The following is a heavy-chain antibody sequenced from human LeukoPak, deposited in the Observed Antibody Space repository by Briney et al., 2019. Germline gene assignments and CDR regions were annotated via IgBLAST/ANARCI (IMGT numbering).Heavy chain of an antibody. D-gene: IGHD2-15*01. V-gene: IGHV3-21*01. Sequence: GGSLRLSCAVSGFTFSSYSINWVRQAPGRGLDWVSSISRCSRYIYYTDSVKGRFTLSRDNAKKSLYLQMNSLRAEDTAVYYCARAPHPYCSGGNCIYFDYWGQGTLVTVSS. J-gene: IGHJ4*02. CDR2: ISRCSRYI. CDR3: ARAPHPYCSGGNCIYFDY. CDR1: GFTFSSYS.